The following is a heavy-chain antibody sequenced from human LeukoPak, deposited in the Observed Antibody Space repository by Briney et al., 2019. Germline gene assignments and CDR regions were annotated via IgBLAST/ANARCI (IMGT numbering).Heavy chain of an antibody. CDR3: ARAHSNYGVNDAFDI. J-gene: IGHJ3*02. V-gene: IGHV4-38-2*02. CDR2: IFHSGRI. Sequence: SETLSLTCSVSGYSISSGYYWGWIRQPPGKGLEWIGSIFHSGRIYYNPSLKSRVTISVDTSKNQFSLKLSSVTAADTAVYYCARAHSNYGVNDAFDIWGQGTMVTVSS. CDR1: GYSISSGYY. D-gene: IGHD4-11*01.